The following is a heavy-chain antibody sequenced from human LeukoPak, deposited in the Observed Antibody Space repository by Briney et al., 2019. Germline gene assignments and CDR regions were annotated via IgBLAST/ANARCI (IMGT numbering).Heavy chain of an antibody. CDR3: ARGPKVADTRTGLDY. J-gene: IGHJ4*02. V-gene: IGHV4-59*01. Sequence: SETLSLTCTVSGGSISSYYWSWIRQPPGKGLERIGNIYYSVSTNYNPSLKSRITISIDTSKNQFSLKLSSVTAADTAVYYCARGPKVADTRTGLDYWGQGTLVTVSS. CDR2: IYYSVST. D-gene: IGHD6-19*01. CDR1: GGSISSYY.